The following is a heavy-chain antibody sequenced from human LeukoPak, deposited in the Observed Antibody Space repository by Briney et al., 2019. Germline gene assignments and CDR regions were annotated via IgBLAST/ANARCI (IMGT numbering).Heavy chain of an antibody. Sequence: GASVKVSCKASGYTFTGYYMHWVRQAPGQGLEWMGWINLNSGGTNYAQKFQGRVTMTRDTSISTAYMELSRLRSDDTAVYYCARGGVVVPAAKDYWGQGTLVTVSS. J-gene: IGHJ4*02. D-gene: IGHD2-2*01. CDR1: GYTFTGYY. V-gene: IGHV1-2*02. CDR3: ARGGVVVPAAKDY. CDR2: INLNSGGT.